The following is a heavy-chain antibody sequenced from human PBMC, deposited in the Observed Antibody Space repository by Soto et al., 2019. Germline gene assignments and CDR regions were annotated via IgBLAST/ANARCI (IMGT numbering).Heavy chain of an antibody. V-gene: IGHV4-59*08. J-gene: IGHJ5*02. Sequence: PSETLSLTCTVSGGSISSDYWSWIRQPPGKGLEWVGYIYYSGSTDYNPSLKSRGTMSVDTSKNQFSLKLTSVTAAGTAVYYGARGFVLVQATPNWFDPWGQGALVTVSS. CDR3: ARGFVLVQATPNWFDP. CDR2: IYYSGST. CDR1: GGSISSDY. D-gene: IGHD2-2*01.